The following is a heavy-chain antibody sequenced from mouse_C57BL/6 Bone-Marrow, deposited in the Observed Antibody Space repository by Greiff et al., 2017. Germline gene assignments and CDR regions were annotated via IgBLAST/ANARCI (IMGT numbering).Heavy chain of an antibody. D-gene: IGHD2-5*01. Sequence: EVMLVESGGGLVQPGGSLSLSCAASGFTFTDYYMSWVRQPPGKALEWLGFIRNKANGYTTEYSASVKGRFTISRDTSQSILYLQMNALSAEDSATCYCARYKSNSGFYSYYFDYWGQGTTLTVSS. CDR3: ARYKSNSGFYSYYFDY. CDR1: GFTFTDYY. V-gene: IGHV7-3*01. J-gene: IGHJ2*01. CDR2: IRNKANGYTT.